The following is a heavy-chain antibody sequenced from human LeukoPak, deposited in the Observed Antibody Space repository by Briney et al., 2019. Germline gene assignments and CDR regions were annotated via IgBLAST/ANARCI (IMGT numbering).Heavy chain of an antibody. CDR1: GFSFSGSW. CDR3: ARDPEGGACDY. Sequence: GGSLRLSCATSGFSFSGSWMSWLLQAPGKGLEWVANIKEDGRLIYYVGSVKGRFTISRDNAKNSVYLQMNSLRVEDTAVYYCARDPEGGACDYWGQGTLVTVYS. CDR2: IKEDGRLI. J-gene: IGHJ4*02. V-gene: IGHV3-7*01. D-gene: IGHD1-26*01.